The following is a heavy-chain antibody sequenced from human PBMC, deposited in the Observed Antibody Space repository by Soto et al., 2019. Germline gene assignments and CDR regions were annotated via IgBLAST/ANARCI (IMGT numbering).Heavy chain of an antibody. CDR3: ARASLAWSLDP. V-gene: IGHV3-13*04. D-gene: IGHD3-3*01. CDR2: IGTAGDT. CDR1: GFTFSSYD. Sequence: EVQLVESGGGLVQPGGSLRLSCAASGFTFSSYDMHWVRQARGKGLEWVSAIGTAGDTYYPGSVKGRFTISRENAKNSLYLQMNSLRAGDTAVYYCARASLAWSLDPWGQGTLVTVSS. J-gene: IGHJ5*02.